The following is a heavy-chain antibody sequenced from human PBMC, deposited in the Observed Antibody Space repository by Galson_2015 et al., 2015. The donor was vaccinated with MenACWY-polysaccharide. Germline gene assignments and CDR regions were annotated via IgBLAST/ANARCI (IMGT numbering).Heavy chain of an antibody. CDR3: VRDASPLGRYFDSKGWDY. D-gene: IGHD3-9*01. CDR1: GFIFSNHA. J-gene: IGHJ4*02. Sequence: SLRLSCAVSGFIFSNHAMHWVRQAPGKGLEWVGVITSDVGNKYYADTVKGRVTITAGDSQNTISLQWSSLRAEDTAIYYCVRDASPLGRYFDSKGWDYWGQGSLVTVSS. CDR2: ITSDVGNK. V-gene: IGHV3-30-3*01.